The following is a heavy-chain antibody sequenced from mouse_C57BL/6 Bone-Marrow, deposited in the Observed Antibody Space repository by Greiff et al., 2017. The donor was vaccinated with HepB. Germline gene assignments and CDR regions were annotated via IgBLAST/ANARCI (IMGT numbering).Heavy chain of an antibody. CDR2: IDPENGDT. CDR1: GFNIKDDY. V-gene: IGHV14-4*01. J-gene: IGHJ3*01. CDR3: TTPPG. Sequence: VHVKQSGAELVRPGASVKLSCTASGFNIKDDYMHWVKQRPEQGLEWIGWIDPENGDTEYASKFQGKATITADTSSNTAYLQLSSLTSEDTAVYYCTTPPGGGQGTLVTVSA.